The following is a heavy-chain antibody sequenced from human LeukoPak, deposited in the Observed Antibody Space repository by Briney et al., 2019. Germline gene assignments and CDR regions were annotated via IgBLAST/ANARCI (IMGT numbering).Heavy chain of an antibody. CDR1: GFTFSSYA. Sequence: GGSLRLSCAASGFTFSSYAMSWVRQAPGKGLEWVSGISGSGGSTYYADSVKGRFTISRDNSKNTLYLQMNSLRAEDTAVYYCARDGDSSGLDYWGQGTLVTVSS. CDR3: ARDGDSSGLDY. CDR2: ISGSGGST. D-gene: IGHD3-22*01. V-gene: IGHV3-23*01. J-gene: IGHJ4*02.